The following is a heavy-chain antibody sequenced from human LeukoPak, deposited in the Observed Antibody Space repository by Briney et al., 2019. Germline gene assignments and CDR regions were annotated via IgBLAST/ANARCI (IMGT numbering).Heavy chain of an antibody. D-gene: IGHD1-26*01. Sequence: PGGSLRLSCAASGFTFSSYAMSWVRQAPGKGLEWASAISGSGGSTYYADSVKGRFTISRDNSKNTLYLQMNSLRAEDTAVYYCAKETFDRWELLLHPFDYWGQGTLVTVSS. J-gene: IGHJ4*02. CDR1: GFTFSSYA. CDR3: AKETFDRWELLLHPFDY. V-gene: IGHV3-23*01. CDR2: ISGSGGST.